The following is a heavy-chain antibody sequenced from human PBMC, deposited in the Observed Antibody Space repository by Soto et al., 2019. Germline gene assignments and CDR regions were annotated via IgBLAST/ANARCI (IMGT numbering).Heavy chain of an antibody. J-gene: IGHJ6*02. CDR2: FNPTGDTA. CDR1: GYTFTSYY. D-gene: IGHD5-18*01. V-gene: IGHV1-46*01. CDR3: ARGGSIVHTGIGYYYYHAMDV. Sequence: ASVKVSCKASGYTFTSYYIHWVRQAPGQGLEWMGIFNPTGDTASYAQKLQGRVTMTRDTSTGTAYMELGSLRSEDTAVYYCARGGSIVHTGIGYYYYHAMDVWGQGTTVTVSS.